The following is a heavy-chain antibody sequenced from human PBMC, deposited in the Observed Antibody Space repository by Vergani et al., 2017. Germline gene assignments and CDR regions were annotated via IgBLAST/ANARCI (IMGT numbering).Heavy chain of an antibody. Sequence: EVQLLESGGGLVQPGGSLRLSCAASGFTFYNYAMTWVRQAPGKGLEWVAGISGSVGNTYYADSVKGRFTISRDNSKATVSLQMNSLRAEDTAVYYCATGGYWSSGRCYRHFEFWGQGTLVTVSS. J-gene: IGHJ4*02. CDR1: GFTFYNYA. V-gene: IGHV3-23*01. D-gene: IGHD2-2*03. CDR3: ATGGYWSSGRCYRHFEF. CDR2: ISGSVGNT.